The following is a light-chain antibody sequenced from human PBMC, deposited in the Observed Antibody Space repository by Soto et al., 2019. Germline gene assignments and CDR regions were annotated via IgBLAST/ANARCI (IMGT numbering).Light chain of an antibody. J-gene: IGLJ3*02. Sequence: QSALTQPASVSGSPGQSITISCTGTSSDVGGYDYVSWYQQHPGKAPKLMIYGVSNRPSGVSNRFSGSKSGNTASLTISALQAEDEAEYYCSSYTSSSTSVFGGGTKLTVL. CDR2: GVS. V-gene: IGLV2-14*01. CDR3: SSYTSSSTSV. CDR1: SSDVGGYDY.